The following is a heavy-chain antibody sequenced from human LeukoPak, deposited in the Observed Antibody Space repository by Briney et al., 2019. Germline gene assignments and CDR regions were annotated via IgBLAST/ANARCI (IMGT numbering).Heavy chain of an antibody. D-gene: IGHD6-13*01. CDR2: VGTGGDT. J-gene: IGHJ3*02. Sequence: GGSLRLSCSASGFSFRNYDMHWVRQPTGKGPEWVSAVGTGGDTYYAGSVKGRFTVVRENAKNTLYLQMNSLRAGDTAMYYCARRSAAAGIDAFDIWGQGTMVTVSS. CDR1: GFSFRNYD. CDR3: ARRSAAAGIDAFDI. V-gene: IGHV3-13*01.